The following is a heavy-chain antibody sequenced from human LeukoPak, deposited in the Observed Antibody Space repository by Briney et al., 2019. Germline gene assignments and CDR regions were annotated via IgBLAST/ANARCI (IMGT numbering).Heavy chain of an antibody. J-gene: IGHJ4*02. CDR1: GGSISSYY. Sequence: SETLSLTCTVSGGSISSYYWSWIRQPPGKGLEWIGYIYYSGSTNYNPSLKSRVTISVDTSKNQFSLKLSSVTAADTAVYYCAGHYGGNSDGFDYWGQGTLVTVSS. CDR2: IYYSGST. D-gene: IGHD4-23*01. V-gene: IGHV4-59*01. CDR3: AGHYGGNSDGFDY.